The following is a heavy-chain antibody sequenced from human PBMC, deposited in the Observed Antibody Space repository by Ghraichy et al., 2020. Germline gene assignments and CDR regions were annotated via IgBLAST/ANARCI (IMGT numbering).Heavy chain of an antibody. J-gene: IGHJ6*02. Sequence: GESLNISCAASGFTFSSYGMHWVRQTPGKGLEWVAVISYDGNNKYYADSVKGRFTISRDNSKNTLYLQMNSLRAEDTAVYYCAKSSSTSFLDGMDVWGQGTTVTVSS. CDR3: AKSSSTSFLDGMDV. V-gene: IGHV3-30*18. CDR1: GFTFSSYG. D-gene: IGHD2-2*01. CDR2: ISYDGNNK.